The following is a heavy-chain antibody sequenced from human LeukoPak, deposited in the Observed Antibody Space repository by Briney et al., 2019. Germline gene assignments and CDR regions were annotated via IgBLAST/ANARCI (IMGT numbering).Heavy chain of an antibody. CDR1: GFTFSIYA. CDR2: ITSRGEST. CDR3: ARDRPNYYGSDGHYYRRDGDY. D-gene: IGHD3-22*01. J-gene: IGHJ4*02. Sequence: PGGSLRLSCAASGFTFSIYAMSWVRQAPGKGLQWVSSITSRGESTWYVDSVKGRFTITRANSENTLDLQMHSLRAEDTAVYYCARDRPNYYGSDGHYYRRDGDYWGRGTLVSVSS. V-gene: IGHV3-23*01.